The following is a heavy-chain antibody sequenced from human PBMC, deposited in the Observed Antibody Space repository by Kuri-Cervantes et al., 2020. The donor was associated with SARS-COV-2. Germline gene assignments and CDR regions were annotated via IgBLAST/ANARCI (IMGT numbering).Heavy chain of an antibody. J-gene: IGHJ4*02. D-gene: IGHD6-19*01. CDR1: GFNFSRTD. Sequence: GESLKISCAASGFNFSRTDMHWVRQAPGKGLEWVSAISGSGGSTYYADSVKGRFTISRDNSKNTLYLQMNSLRAEDTAVYYCAKDTEYSSGWYYFDYWGQGTLVTVSS. CDR2: ISGSGGST. V-gene: IGHV3-23*01. CDR3: AKDTEYSSGWYYFDY.